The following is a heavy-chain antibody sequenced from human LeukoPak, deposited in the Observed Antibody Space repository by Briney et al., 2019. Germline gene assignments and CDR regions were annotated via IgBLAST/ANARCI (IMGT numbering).Heavy chain of an antibody. CDR2: IKSKIDGGTI. Sequence: GGSLRLSCVGSGFTFSDAWISWVRQAPGKGLEWVGRIKSKIDGGTIDYAAPVKGRFTISRDDSRNTRYLQMNSLKTEDSAVYYCTTRRQDGCWGQGTLVTVS. V-gene: IGHV3-15*01. J-gene: IGHJ4*02. CDR1: GFTFSDAW. CDR3: TTRRQDGC. D-gene: IGHD6-25*01.